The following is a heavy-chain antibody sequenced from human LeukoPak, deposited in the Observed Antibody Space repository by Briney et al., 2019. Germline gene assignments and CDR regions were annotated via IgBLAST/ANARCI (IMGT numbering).Heavy chain of an antibody. Sequence: GGSLRLSCAGSGFRISESWMSWVREVPGKGLEWVATMNKNGIETYYVDSVRGRFTISRDVAKNSLYLQMSSLRADDTAVYYCASDERWGQGTLVTVSS. CDR2: MNKNGIET. J-gene: IGHJ4*02. V-gene: IGHV3-7*03. CDR3: ASDER. CDR1: GFRISESW.